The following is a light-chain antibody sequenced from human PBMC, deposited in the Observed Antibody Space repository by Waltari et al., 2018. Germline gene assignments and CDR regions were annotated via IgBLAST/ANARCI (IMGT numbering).Light chain of an antibody. J-gene: IGLJ1*01. Sequence: QSVLTQPPSVSGAPGQRVTISCTGSSSNIGAGYDVPWHQQLPGTAPKPLIYGNSNRPSGVPDRFSGSKSGTSASLAITGLQAEDEADYYCQSYDSSLSAPYVFGTGTKVTVL. CDR2: GNS. V-gene: IGLV1-40*01. CDR1: SSNIGAGYD. CDR3: QSYDSSLSAPYV.